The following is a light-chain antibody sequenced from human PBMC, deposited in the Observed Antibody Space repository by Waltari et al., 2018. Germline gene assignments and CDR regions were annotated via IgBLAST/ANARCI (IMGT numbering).Light chain of an antibody. J-gene: IGKJ2*01. CDR3: QHYEASRGMYT. CDR2: VAI. CDR1: QSVSSRY. Sequence: EIVLTQSPGTLSLSPGERAALSCRASQSVSSRYLAWYQQSPGPAPRLLMRVAISSAADIPDRFSGSGSGTDFTLTISRLGPEDFAVYYCQHYEASRGMYTFGQGTRLE. V-gene: IGKV3-20*01.